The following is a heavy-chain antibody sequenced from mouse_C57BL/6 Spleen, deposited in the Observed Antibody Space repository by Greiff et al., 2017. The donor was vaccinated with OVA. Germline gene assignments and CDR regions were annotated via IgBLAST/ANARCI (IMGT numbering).Heavy chain of an antibody. J-gene: IGHJ3*01. CDR2: INPNNGGT. Sequence: EVQLQQSGPELVKPGASVKIPCKASGYTFTDYNMDWVKQSHGKSLEWIGDINPNNGGTSYNQKFKGKATLTVDKSSSTAYMELRSLTSEDTAVYYCARSGWDYCQFAYWGQGTLVTVSA. CDR3: ARSGWDYCQFAY. D-gene: IGHD1-1*01. CDR1: GYTFTDYN. V-gene: IGHV1-18*01.